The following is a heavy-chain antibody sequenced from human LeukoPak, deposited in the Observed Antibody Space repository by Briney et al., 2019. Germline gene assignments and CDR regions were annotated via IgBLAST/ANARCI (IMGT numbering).Heavy chain of an antibody. CDR1: GGTFSGYA. J-gene: IGHJ1*01. CDR3: AREENTYYDYVWGSYRHKYFQH. V-gene: IGHV1-69*05. CDR2: IIPIFGTA. Sequence: SVKVSCKASGGTFSGYAISWVRQAPGQGLEWMGGIIPIFGTANYAQKFQGRVTITTDESTSTAYMELSSLRSEDTAVYYCAREENTYYDYVWGSYRHKYFQHWGQGTLVTVSS. D-gene: IGHD3-16*02.